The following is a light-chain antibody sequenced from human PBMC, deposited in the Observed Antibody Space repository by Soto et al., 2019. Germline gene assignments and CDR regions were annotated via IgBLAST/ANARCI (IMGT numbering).Light chain of an antibody. CDR2: DVS. V-gene: IGKV1D-13*01. CDR3: QHTTDFT. Sequence: AIQMTQSPSSLSASVGDRVTITCRASQGIRNDLGWYQQKPGKAPKLLIYDVSNLERGVPPRFSGSTSGAESTLTITGLQPDDLGTYYCQHTTDFTFGQGTKVDIK. CDR1: QGIRND. J-gene: IGKJ2*01.